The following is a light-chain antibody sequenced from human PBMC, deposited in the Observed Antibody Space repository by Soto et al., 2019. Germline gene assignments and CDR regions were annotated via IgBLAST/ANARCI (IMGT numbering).Light chain of an antibody. CDR1: QGVSSNN. CDR2: GAS. J-gene: IGKJ2*02. V-gene: IGKV3-20*01. CDR3: QQYGSSPRT. Sequence: EIVLTQSPGTLSLSPGERATLSCRASQGVSSNNLAWYQQKPGQAPRLLIYGASSRATGIPDRLSGSGSGTDFTLTISRLEPEDFAVYYCQQYGSSPRTFGQGTKLQIK.